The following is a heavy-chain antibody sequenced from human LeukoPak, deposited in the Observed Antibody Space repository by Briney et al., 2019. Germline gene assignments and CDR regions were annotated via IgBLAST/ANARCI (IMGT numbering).Heavy chain of an antibody. V-gene: IGHV1-58*01. Sequence: ASVKVSCKASVFTFTSSAVQWVRQARGQRLEWIGWIVVGSGNTNYAQKFQERVTITRDMPTSTAYMELSSLRSEDTAVYYCGAVVLLRRGNNGDYWGQGTLVTVSS. CDR1: VFTFTSSA. D-gene: IGHD2/OR15-2a*01. CDR2: IVVGSGNT. J-gene: IGHJ4*02. CDR3: GAVVLLRRGNNGDY.